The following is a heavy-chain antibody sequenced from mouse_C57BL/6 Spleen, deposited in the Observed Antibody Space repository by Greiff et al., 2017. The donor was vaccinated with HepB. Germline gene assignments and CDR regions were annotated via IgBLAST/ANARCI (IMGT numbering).Heavy chain of an antibody. J-gene: IGHJ1*03. D-gene: IGHD4-1*01. CDR2: ISYDGSN. CDR3: AREGTAYWYFDV. V-gene: IGHV3-6*01. Sequence: EVKLQESGPGLVKPSQSLSLTCSVTGYSITSGYYWNWIRQFPGNKLEWMGYISYDGSNKYNPSLKNRISITRDTSKNQFFLKLNSVTTEDTATYYCAREGTAYWYFDVWGTGTTVTVSS. CDR1: GYSITSGYY.